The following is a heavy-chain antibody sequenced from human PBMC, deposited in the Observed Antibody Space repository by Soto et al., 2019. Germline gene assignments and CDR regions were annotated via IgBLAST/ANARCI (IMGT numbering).Heavy chain of an antibody. CDR2: IDWDDDK. D-gene: IGHD6-19*01. J-gene: IGHJ4*02. V-gene: IGHV2-70*01. CDR3: ARIRNTRGSGWYYFDY. CDR1: GFSLSTSGMC. Sequence: SGPTLVNPTQTLTLTCTFSGFSLSTSGMCVSWIRQPPGKALEWLALIDWDDDKYYSTSLKTRLTISTDTSKNQVVLTMTNMDPVDTATYYCARIRNTRGSGWYYFDYWGQGNLVTVSS.